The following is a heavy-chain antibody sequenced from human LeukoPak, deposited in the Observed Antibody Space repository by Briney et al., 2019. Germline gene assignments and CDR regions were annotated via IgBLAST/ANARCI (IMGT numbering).Heavy chain of an antibody. D-gene: IGHD1-1*01. J-gene: IGHJ6*02. V-gene: IGHV3-7*01. Sequence: GGSLRLSCAASGFAFSNSWMSWFRQAPGKGLEWVANINHEGGDIHYVDSVKGRFTISRDNAKDSLYLQMNSLRDEDTAVYYCATYINWVAGDDWGQGTTVTVSS. CDR3: ATYINWVAGDD. CDR2: INHEGGDI. CDR1: GFAFSNSW.